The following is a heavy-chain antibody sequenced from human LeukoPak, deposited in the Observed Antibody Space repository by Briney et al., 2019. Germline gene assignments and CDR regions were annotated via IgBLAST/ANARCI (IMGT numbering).Heavy chain of an antibody. CDR2: ISHDGVT. J-gene: IGHJ4*02. Sequence: PSETLSLTCAVYGGSFSGYYWTWIRQPPGKGLEWIGEISHDGVTNYNPSLKSRVAISVDTSKNQFSLKLSSVTAADTAVYYCARGRDEYRGGNYWGQGTLVTVSS. D-gene: IGHD5-24*01. CDR1: GGSFSGYY. CDR3: ARGRDEYRGGNY. V-gene: IGHV4-34*01.